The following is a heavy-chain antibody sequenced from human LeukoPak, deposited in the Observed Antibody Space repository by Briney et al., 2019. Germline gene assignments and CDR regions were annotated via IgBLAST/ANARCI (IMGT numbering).Heavy chain of an antibody. J-gene: IGHJ4*02. Sequence: PGGSLRLSCAASGFTFSSYSMNWVRQAPGKGLEWVSSISSSSSYIYYADSVKGRFTISRDNSKNTLYLQMNSLRAEDTAVYYCAAGRRIAGAGTIDYWGQGTLVTVSS. CDR2: ISSSSSYI. D-gene: IGHD6-13*01. V-gene: IGHV3-21*04. CDR1: GFTFSSYS. CDR3: AAGRRIAGAGTIDY.